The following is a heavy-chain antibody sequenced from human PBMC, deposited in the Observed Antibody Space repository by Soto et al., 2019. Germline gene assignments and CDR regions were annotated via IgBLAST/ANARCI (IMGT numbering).Heavy chain of an antibody. V-gene: IGHV3-23*01. Sequence: HPGGSLRLSCAASGFTFSSYAMSWVRQAPGKGLEWVSAISGSGGSTYYADSVKGRFTISRDNSKNTLYLQMNSLRAEDTAVYYCAKPAGVVPAQTYYFDYWGQGTLVTVSS. CDR2: ISGSGGST. CDR3: AKPAGVVPAQTYYFDY. D-gene: IGHD2-2*01. J-gene: IGHJ4*02. CDR1: GFTFSSYA.